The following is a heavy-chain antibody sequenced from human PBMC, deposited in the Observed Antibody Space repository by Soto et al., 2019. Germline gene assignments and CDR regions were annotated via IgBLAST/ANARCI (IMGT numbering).Heavy chain of an antibody. J-gene: IGHJ6*02. CDR1: GFTFTSYW. Sequence: EVQLVESGGGLVQPGGSLRLSSAASGFTFTSYWMHWVRQVPGKGLVWVSRINSDGSTTNYADSVKGRFTISRDNAKNTQYLEMNSLRAEDTAVYYCARGLRNYGGMDVWGQGTTVTVSS. CDR3: ARGLRNYGGMDV. D-gene: IGHD2-21*01. CDR2: INSDGSTT. V-gene: IGHV3-74*01.